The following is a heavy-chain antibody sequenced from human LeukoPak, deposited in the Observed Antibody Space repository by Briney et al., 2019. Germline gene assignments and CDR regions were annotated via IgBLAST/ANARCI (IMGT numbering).Heavy chain of an antibody. J-gene: IGHJ4*02. D-gene: IGHD4/OR15-4a*01. V-gene: IGHV3-23*01. CDR3: AKDLRNGENYGFLDY. Sequence: GGSLRLSCAASGFSFSSSNMNWVRQTPDKGLEWVASISSNGGSTYYADSAKGRFTVSRDNSKNTLYLQMDSLRVEDTAIYYCAKDLRNGENYGFLDYWGQGTLVTVSS. CDR2: ISSNGGST. CDR1: GFSFSSSN.